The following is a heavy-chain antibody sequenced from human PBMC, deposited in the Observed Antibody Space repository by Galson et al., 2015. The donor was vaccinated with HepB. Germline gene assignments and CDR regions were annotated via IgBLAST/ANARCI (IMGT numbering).Heavy chain of an antibody. D-gene: IGHD3-22*01. CDR1: GFTFSSYG. V-gene: IGHV3-30*02. CDR2: IRYDGSNK. J-gene: IGHJ6*02. CDR3: ASDGGSSGRPNYYYGMDV. Sequence: SLRLSCAASGFTFSSYGMHWVRQAPGKGLEWVAFIRYDGSNKYYADSVKGRFTISRDNSKNTLYLQMNSLRAEDTAVYYCASDGGSSGRPNYYYGMDVWGQGTTVTVSS.